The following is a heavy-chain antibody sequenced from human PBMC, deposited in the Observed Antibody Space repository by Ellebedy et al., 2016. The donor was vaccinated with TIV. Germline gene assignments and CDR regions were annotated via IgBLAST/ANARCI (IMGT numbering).Heavy chain of an antibody. V-gene: IGHV3-23*01. CDR3: ARVRYSGYYYAAFDI. J-gene: IGHJ3*02. D-gene: IGHD3-22*01. Sequence: GESLKISXAASGFTFSSYAMSWVRQAPGKGLEWVSAISGSGGSTYYADSVKGRFTISRDNSKNTLYLQMNSLRAEDTAVYYCARVRYSGYYYAAFDIWGQGTMVTVSS. CDR1: GFTFSSYA. CDR2: ISGSGGST.